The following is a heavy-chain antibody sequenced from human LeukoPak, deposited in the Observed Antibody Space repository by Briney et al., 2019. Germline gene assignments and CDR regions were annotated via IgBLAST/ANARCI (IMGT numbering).Heavy chain of an antibody. Sequence: PSETLSLTCAVYGGSFSGYYWSWIRQPPGKGLEWIGEINHSGSTNYNPSLKSRVTISVDTSKNQFSLKLSSVTAADTAVYYCARLKTMVRGVISWFYYYYMDVWGKGTTVTISS. D-gene: IGHD3-10*01. V-gene: IGHV4-34*01. CDR1: GGSFSGYY. J-gene: IGHJ6*03. CDR2: INHSGST. CDR3: ARLKTMVRGVISWFYYYYMDV.